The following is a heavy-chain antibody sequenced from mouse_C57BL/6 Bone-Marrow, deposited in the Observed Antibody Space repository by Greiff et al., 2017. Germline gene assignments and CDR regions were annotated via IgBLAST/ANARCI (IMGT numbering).Heavy chain of an antibody. CDR3: ARESITTVVEGYFDY. CDR1: GYTFTSYW. D-gene: IGHD1-1*01. J-gene: IGHJ2*01. CDR2: IYPGSGST. V-gene: IGHV1-55*01. Sequence: QVQLQQPGAELVKPGASVKMSCKASGYTFTSYWITWVKQRPGQGLEWIGDIYPGSGSTNYNEKFKSKATLTVDTSSSTAYMQLSSLTSEDSAVYYCARESITTVVEGYFDYWGQGTTLTVSS.